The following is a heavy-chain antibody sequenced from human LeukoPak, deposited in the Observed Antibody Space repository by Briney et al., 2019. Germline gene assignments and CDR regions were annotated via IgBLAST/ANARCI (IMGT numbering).Heavy chain of an antibody. V-gene: IGHV1-69*01. J-gene: IGHJ4*02. Sequence: SVKVSCKASGGTFSSYAISWVRQAPGQGLEWMGGVIPMFATANYAPKFQDRVTITADESTSTAYMELRSLRSEDTAVYHCARGLHGDYGYFDYWGQGTLVTISS. CDR1: GGTFSSYA. CDR2: VIPMFATA. D-gene: IGHD4-17*01. CDR3: ARGLHGDYGYFDY.